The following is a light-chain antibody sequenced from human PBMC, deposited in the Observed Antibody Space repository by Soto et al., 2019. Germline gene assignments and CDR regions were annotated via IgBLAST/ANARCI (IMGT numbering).Light chain of an antibody. CDR2: EVS. V-gene: IGLV2-8*01. CDR1: ISDIGTYYY. Sequence: QSALTQPPSASGSPGQSVTISCTGTISDIGTYYYVSWYQQHPGKAPKLIIYEVSERPSGVPDRFSGSKSGNTASLTVSGLQAEDEAHYYCSSYAGRNNLVFGGGTKLTVL. CDR3: SSYAGRNNLV. J-gene: IGLJ2*01.